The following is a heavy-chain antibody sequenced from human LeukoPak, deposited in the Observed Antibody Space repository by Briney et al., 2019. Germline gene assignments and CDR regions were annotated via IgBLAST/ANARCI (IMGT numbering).Heavy chain of an antibody. CDR3: ARDLRWFGELHWFDP. D-gene: IGHD3-10*01. Sequence: AGGSLRLSCAASGFIFSNYAMHWVRQAPGKGLEWVAVISCDGSNKYYADSLKGRFTISRDNSKNTLSLQMNSLRPEDTAVYYCARDLRWFGELHWFDPWGQGTLVTVSS. CDR1: GFIFSNYA. V-gene: IGHV3-30*04. J-gene: IGHJ5*02. CDR2: ISCDGSNK.